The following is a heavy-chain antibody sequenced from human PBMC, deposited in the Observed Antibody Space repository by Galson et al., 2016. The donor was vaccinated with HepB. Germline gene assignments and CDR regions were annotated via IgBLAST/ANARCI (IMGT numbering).Heavy chain of an antibody. CDR2: ISYIVGS. Sequence: TLSLTCNVSSGSINSGGYYWTWVRQRPGKGLEWIGHISYIVGSFSNPSLKSRVSISIDTSKNQLALKLTSVTAADTAVYFCARAVGGSSPELALWGQGTLVTVSS. CDR3: ARAVGGSSPELAL. D-gene: IGHD6-19*01. V-gene: IGHV4-31*03. J-gene: IGHJ4*02. CDR1: SGSINSGGYY.